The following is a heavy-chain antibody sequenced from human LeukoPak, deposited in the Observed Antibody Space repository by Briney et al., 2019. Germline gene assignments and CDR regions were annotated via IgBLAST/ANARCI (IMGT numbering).Heavy chain of an antibody. CDR1: GYTFTSYG. Sequence: ASVKVSCKASGYTFTSYGISWVRQAPGQGLEWMGWINAYNGNTNYAQKLQGRVTMNTDTSTSTAYMELRSLRSDDTAVYYWARDTGVDDFWSGHHRDYWGQGTLVTVSS. CDR2: INAYNGNT. J-gene: IGHJ4*02. V-gene: IGHV1-18*01. CDR3: ARDTGVDDFWSGHHRDY. D-gene: IGHD3-3*01.